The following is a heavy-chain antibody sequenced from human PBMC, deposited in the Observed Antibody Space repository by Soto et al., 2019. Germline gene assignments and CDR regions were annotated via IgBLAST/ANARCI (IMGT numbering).Heavy chain of an antibody. CDR1: GGSISSGDYY. CDR3: ARVSKNMVDY. J-gene: IGHJ4*02. Sequence: SETLSLTCTVSGGSISSGDYYWSWIRQPPGKGLEWIGYIYYRGSTYYNPSLKSRVTISVDTSKNQFSLKLSSVTAADTAVYYCARVSKNMVDYWGQGTLVTVSS. CDR2: IYYRGST. V-gene: IGHV4-30-4*01.